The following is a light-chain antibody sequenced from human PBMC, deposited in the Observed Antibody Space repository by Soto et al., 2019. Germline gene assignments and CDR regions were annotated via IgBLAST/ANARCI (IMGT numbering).Light chain of an antibody. CDR3: QQYYSTPHT. J-gene: IGKJ2*01. CDR2: RAS. CDR1: QSVFYSSKNNNY. V-gene: IGKV4-1*01. Sequence: DIVMTQSPDSLAVSLGERATINCRSSQSVFYSSKNNNYLAWYQQKPGQPPNLLIFRASTRESGVPDRFSGSGSGTDFTLTISSLQAEDVAVYYCQQYYSTPHTFGQGTKLEI.